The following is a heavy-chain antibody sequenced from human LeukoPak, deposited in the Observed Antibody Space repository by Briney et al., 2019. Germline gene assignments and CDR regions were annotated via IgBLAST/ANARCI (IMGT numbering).Heavy chain of an antibody. CDR2: ISGSGGST. D-gene: IGHD4-17*01. V-gene: IGHV3-23*01. CDR1: GFTFSSHA. CDR3: AKVYGDGVWYYGMDV. J-gene: IGHJ6*02. Sequence: GGSLRLSCAASGFTFSSHAMSWVRQAPGKGLEWVSAISGSGGSTYYADSVKGRFTISRDNSKNTLYLQMNSLRAEDTAVYYCAKVYGDGVWYYGMDVWGQGTTVTVSS.